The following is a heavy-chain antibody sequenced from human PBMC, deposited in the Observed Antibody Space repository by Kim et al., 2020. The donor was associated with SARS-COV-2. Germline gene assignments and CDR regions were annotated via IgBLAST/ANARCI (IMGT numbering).Heavy chain of an antibody. V-gene: IGHV4-39*01. CDR1: GGSISSSSYY. CDR2: IYYSGST. J-gene: IGHJ6*02. D-gene: IGHD1-7*01. Sequence: SETLSLTCTVSGGSISSSSYYWGWIRQPPGKGLEWIGSIYYSGSTYYNPSLKSRVTISVDTSKNQFSLKLSSVTAADTAVYYCARILELELMDVWGQGTTVTVSS. CDR3: ARILELELMDV.